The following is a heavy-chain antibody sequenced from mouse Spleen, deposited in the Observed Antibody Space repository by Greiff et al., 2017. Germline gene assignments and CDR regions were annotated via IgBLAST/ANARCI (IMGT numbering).Heavy chain of an antibody. CDR1: GYTFTSYW. V-gene: IGHV1-52*01. D-gene: IGHD2-14*01. CDR2: IDPSDSET. J-gene: IGHJ3*01. CDR3: ARGRGYDGTWFAY. Sequence: QVQLKQPGAELVRPGSSVKLSCKASGYTFTSYWMHWVKQRPIQGLEWIGNIDPSDSETHYNQKFKDKATLTVDKSSSTAYMQLSSLTSEDSAVYYCARGRGYDGTWFAYWGQGTLVTVSA.